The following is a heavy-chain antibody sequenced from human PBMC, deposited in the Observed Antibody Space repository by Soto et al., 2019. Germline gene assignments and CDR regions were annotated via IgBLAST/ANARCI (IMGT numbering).Heavy chain of an antibody. J-gene: IGHJ5*02. V-gene: IGHV4-59*08. Sequence: PSETLSLTCTVSSGSISSYYWSWIRQPPGKGLEWIGYIYYSGSTNYNPSLKSRVTISVDTSKNQISLKLSSVTAADTAVYYCARSMFGSGWFDPWGQGTLVTVSS. D-gene: IGHD3-10*02. CDR2: IYYSGST. CDR1: SGSISSYY. CDR3: ARSMFGSGWFDP.